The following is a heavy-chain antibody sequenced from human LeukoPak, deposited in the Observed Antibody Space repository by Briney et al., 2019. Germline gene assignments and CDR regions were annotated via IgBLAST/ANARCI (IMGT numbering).Heavy chain of an antibody. CDR3: ARSSYYGSGSYYPPYYYYGMDV. CDR1: GYTFTGYY. D-gene: IGHD3-10*01. Sequence: ASVKVSCKASGYTFTGYYMHWVRQAPGQGLEWMGWINPNSGGTNYAQKVQGRVTMTRDTSISTAYMELSRLRSDDTAVYYCARSSYYGSGSYYPPYYYYGMDVWGQGTTVTVSS. V-gene: IGHV1-2*02. J-gene: IGHJ6*02. CDR2: INPNSGGT.